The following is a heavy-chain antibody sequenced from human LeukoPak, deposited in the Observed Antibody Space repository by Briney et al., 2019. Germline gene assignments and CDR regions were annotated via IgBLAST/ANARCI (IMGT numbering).Heavy chain of an antibody. CDR2: IYSGGST. CDR1: GFTVSSNS. CDR3: AREYGIAATDY. D-gene: IGHD6-13*01. Sequence: GGSLRLSCAASGFTVSSNSMSWVRQAPGKGLEWVSVIYSGGSTYYADSVKGRFTISRDNSKNTLYLQMNSLRAEDTAVYYCAREYGIAATDYWGQGTLVTVSS. V-gene: IGHV3-53*01. J-gene: IGHJ4*02.